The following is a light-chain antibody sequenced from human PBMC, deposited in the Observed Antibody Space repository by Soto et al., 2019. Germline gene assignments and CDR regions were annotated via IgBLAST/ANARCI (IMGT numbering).Light chain of an antibody. V-gene: IGKV2-30*02. J-gene: IGKJ5*01. Sequence: DVVMTQSPNSLPVTHGHPASISCRSNQSLVHSDGIAYFSWFQQRPGRSPRRLIYRVSNRDSGVPARFSGSGSGTDFALKISRVEAGDVGVYYCMQGTHWPIPFGQVGRLEV. CDR3: MQGTHWPIP. CDR1: QSLVHSDGIAY. CDR2: RVS.